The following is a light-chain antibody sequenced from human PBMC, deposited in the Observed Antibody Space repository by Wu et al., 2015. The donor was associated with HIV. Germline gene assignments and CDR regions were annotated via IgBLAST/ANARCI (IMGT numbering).Light chain of an antibody. J-gene: IGKJ1*01. CDR2: KAS. V-gene: IGKV1-5*03. Sequence: IQMTQSPSTLSASVGDRVTITCRASQNINNWLAWYQQKSGKAPKLLISKASSLESGVPSRFSGSGSGTEFTLTISRLEPEDFAVYYCQQYGSSPRTFGQGTKVEIK. CDR1: QNINNW. CDR3: QQYGSSPRT.